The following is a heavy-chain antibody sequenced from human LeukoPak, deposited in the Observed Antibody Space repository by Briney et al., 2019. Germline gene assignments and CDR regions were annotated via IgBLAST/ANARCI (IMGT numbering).Heavy chain of an antibody. J-gene: IGHJ4*02. D-gene: IGHD2-2*02. CDR1: GFTFSSYS. CDR2: ISSSSSTI. CDR3: ARDLTEVVPPAIDDY. V-gene: IGHV3-48*01. Sequence: GGSLRLSCAASGFTFSSYSMNWVRQAPGKGLEWVSYISSSSSTIYYADSVKGRFTISRDNAKNSLYLQMNSLRAEDTAVYYCARDLTEVVPPAIDDYWGQGTLVTVSS.